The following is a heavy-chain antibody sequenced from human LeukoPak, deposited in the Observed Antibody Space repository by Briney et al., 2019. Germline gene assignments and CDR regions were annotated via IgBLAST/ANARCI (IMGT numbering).Heavy chain of an antibody. CDR1: GFTFSSYG. CDR3: AKGRGLRRVPYGY. CDR2: ISYDGSNK. J-gene: IGHJ4*02. V-gene: IGHV3-30*18. Sequence: PGGSLGLSCAASGFTFSSYGMHWVRQAPGKGLEWVAVISYDGSNKYYADSVKGRFTISRDNSKNTLYLQMNSLRAEDTAVYYCAKGRGLRRVPYGYWGQGTLVTVSS. D-gene: IGHD4-17*01.